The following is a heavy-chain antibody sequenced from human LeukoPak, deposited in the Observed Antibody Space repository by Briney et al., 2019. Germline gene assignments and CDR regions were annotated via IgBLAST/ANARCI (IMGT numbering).Heavy chain of an antibody. Sequence: GGPLRLSCAASGFTFSSYGMHWVRQAPGKGLEWVAFIRYDGSNKYYADSVKGRFTISRDNSKNTLYLQMNSLRAEDTAVYYCAKDQGYSSSSGAFDIWGQGTMVTVSS. CDR3: AKDQGYSSSSGAFDI. CDR2: IRYDGSNK. J-gene: IGHJ3*02. V-gene: IGHV3-30*02. CDR1: GFTFSSYG. D-gene: IGHD6-6*01.